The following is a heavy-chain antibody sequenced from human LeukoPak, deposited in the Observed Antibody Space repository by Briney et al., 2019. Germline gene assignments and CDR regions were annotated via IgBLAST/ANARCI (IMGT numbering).Heavy chain of an antibody. CDR2: INPNSGGT. CDR3: ARDMGTGPDLFDY. J-gene: IGHJ4*02. V-gene: IGHV1-2*02. Sequence: SVKVSCKASGYTFTGYYMHWVRQAPGQGLEWMGWINPNSGGTNYAQKFQGRVTMTRDTSISTAYLDLSRLRSDDTAVYYCARDMGTGPDLFDYWGQGTLVTVSS. D-gene: IGHD2-8*02. CDR1: GYTFTGYY.